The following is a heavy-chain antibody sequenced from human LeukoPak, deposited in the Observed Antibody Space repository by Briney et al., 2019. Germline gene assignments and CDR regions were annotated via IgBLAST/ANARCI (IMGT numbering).Heavy chain of an antibody. Sequence: SVKVSCKASGGTFSSYAISWVRQAPGQGLALMGGIIPIFGTANYAQKFQGRVTITTDESTSTAYMELSSLRSEDTAVYYCARDEITIFGSRPLYFDYWGQGTLVTVSS. CDR1: GGTFSSYA. CDR2: IIPIFGTA. CDR3: ARDEITIFGSRPLYFDY. V-gene: IGHV1-69*05. D-gene: IGHD3-3*01. J-gene: IGHJ4*02.